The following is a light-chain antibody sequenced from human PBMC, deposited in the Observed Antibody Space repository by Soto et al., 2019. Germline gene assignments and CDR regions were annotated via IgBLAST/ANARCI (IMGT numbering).Light chain of an antibody. CDR1: QSVGSN. CDR2: GAS. J-gene: IGKJ1*01. Sequence: EIVMTQSPATLSVSPGERATLSCRASQSVGSNLAWYQQKPGQAPRLLIYGASTRATGIPARFSGSGSGTEFTLTISSLQSEDFAIYFFQQYNNWPPDWTFGQGTKVEIK. V-gene: IGKV3-15*01. CDR3: QQYNNWPPDWT.